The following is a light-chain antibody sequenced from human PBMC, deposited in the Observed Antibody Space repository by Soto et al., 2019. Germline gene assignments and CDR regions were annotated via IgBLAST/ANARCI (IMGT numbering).Light chain of an antibody. J-gene: IGKJ3*01. CDR1: QSVSSY. CDR2: DAS. V-gene: IGKV3-11*01. CDR3: QQRSNF. Sequence: EIVLTQSPATLSLSPGERASLSCRASQSVSSYLAWYQQKPGQAPRLLIYDASNRATGIPARFSGSGSGTGFTLTISSLEPEDFAVYYCQQRSNFFGPGTKVDIK.